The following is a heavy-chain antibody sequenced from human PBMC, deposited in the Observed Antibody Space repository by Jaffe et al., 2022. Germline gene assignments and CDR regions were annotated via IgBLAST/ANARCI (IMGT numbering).Heavy chain of an antibody. CDR3: ARPTRHCPGDTCYSSFDS. D-gene: IGHD2-15*01. CDR1: GYSFSTIS. J-gene: IGHJ4*02. V-gene: IGHV7-4-1*02. CDR2: INTNTGSP. Sequence: QVQLVQSGSELKKPGASVKISCKASGYSFSTISMTWVRQAPGQGLEWMGWINTNTGSPTYAQGFTGRFVFSLDTSVSTAYLQISSLEAEDTAVYYCARPTRHCPGDTCYSSFDSWGQGTLVTVSS.